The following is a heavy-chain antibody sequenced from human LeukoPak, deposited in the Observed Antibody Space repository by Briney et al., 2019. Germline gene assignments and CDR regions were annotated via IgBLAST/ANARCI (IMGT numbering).Heavy chain of an antibody. Sequence: PSETLSLTCAVYGGSFSGYYWSWIRQPPGKGLEWVGSIYHRGSTYYNPSLKSRVTISVDKSKNQFSLKLSSVTAADTAVYYCARVYYSSSYDYWYFDLWGRGTLVTVSS. CDR1: GGSFSGYY. CDR3: ARVYYSSSYDYWYFDL. V-gene: IGHV4-34*01. D-gene: IGHD6-13*01. J-gene: IGHJ2*01. CDR2: IYHRGST.